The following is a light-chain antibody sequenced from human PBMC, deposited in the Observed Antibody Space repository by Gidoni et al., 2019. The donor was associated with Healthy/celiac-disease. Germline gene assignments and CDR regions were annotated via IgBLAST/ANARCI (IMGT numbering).Light chain of an antibody. CDR2: GAS. Sequence: EIVMTQSPATLSVSQGERATLSCRASQSVSSNLAWYQQKPGQAPRLLIYGASTRATGIPARFSGSGSGTEFTLTISSLQSEDFAVYYCQQYNNWPPGFTFXPXTKVDIK. J-gene: IGKJ3*01. V-gene: IGKV3-15*01. CDR1: QSVSSN. CDR3: QQYNNWPPGFT.